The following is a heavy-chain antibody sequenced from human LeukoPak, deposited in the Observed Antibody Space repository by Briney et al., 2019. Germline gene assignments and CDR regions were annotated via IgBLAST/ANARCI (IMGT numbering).Heavy chain of an antibody. CDR2: INHSGST. J-gene: IGHJ5*02. Sequence: KPSETLSLTCAVYGGSFSGYYWSWIRQPPGKGLEWIGEINHSGSTNYNPSLKSRVTISVDTSKNQFSLKLSSVTAADTAVYYCAREGPDYYDSSGYFLNWFDPWGQGTLVTVSS. CDR1: GGSFSGYY. CDR3: AREGPDYYDSSGYFLNWFDP. D-gene: IGHD3-22*01. V-gene: IGHV4-34*01.